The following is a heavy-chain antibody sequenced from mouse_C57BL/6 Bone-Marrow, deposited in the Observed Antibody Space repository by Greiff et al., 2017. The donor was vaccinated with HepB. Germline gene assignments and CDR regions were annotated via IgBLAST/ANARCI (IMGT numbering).Heavy chain of an antibody. Sequence: VQLQQPGAELVRPGTSVKLSCKASGYTFTSYWMHWVKQRPGQGLEWIGVIDPSDSYTNYNQKFKGKATLTVDTSSSTAYMQLSSLTSEDSAVYYCARTGEDYFDYWGQGTTLTVSS. CDR2: IDPSDSYT. V-gene: IGHV1-59*01. J-gene: IGHJ2*01. CDR1: GYTFTSYW. CDR3: ARTGEDYFDY.